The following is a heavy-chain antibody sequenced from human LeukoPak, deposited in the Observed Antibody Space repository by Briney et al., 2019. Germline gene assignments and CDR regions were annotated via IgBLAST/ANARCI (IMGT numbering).Heavy chain of an antibody. CDR3: ASEDIVVVPAATGPGSFDI. Sequence: GRSLRLSCAASGFTFSSYGMHWVRQAPGKGLEWVAVISYDGSNKYYADSVKGRFTISRDNSKNTLYLQMNSLRAEDTAVYYCASEDIVVVPAATGPGSFDIWGQGTMVTVSS. J-gene: IGHJ3*02. D-gene: IGHD2-2*01. V-gene: IGHV3-30*03. CDR1: GFTFSSYG. CDR2: ISYDGSNK.